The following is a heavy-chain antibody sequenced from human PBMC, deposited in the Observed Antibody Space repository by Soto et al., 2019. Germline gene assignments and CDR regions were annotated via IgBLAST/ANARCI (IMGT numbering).Heavy chain of an antibody. J-gene: IGHJ6*02. D-gene: IGHD2-15*01. V-gene: IGHV1-69*12. Sequence: QVQLVQSGAEVKKPGSSVRVSCKASGGTFSKYKITWVRQAPGQGLEWMGGIIPVFGTANYAQKFQGRVTMTADESTSTAYMGVSSLRSDDTAVYYCAGGCSGGGCFSDRHLYYGMEVWGQGTTVTVSS. CDR1: GGTFSKYK. CDR2: IIPVFGTA. CDR3: AGGCSGGGCFSDRHLYYGMEV.